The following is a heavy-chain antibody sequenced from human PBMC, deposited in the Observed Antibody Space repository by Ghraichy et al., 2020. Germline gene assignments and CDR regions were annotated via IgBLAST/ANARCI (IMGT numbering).Heavy chain of an antibody. V-gene: IGHV3-66*01. CDR1: GFTVSSNY. D-gene: IGHD3-22*01. CDR3: ARNYDDSCGHWYFDL. Sequence: GGSLRLSCAASGFTVSSNYMSWVRQAPGKGLEWVSVIYSGGSTYYADSVKGRFTISRDNSKNTLYLQMNSLRAEDTAVYYCARNYDDSCGHWYFDLWGRGTLVTVSS. CDR2: IYSGGST. J-gene: IGHJ2*01.